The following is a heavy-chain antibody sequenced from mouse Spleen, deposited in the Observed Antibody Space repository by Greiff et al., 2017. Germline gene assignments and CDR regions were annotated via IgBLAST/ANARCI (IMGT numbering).Heavy chain of an antibody. CDR1: GFSFNTYA. J-gene: IGHJ2*01. D-gene: IGHD2-2*01. V-gene: IGHV10-1*01. CDR3: VRQDYGYYYFDY. Sequence: EVKLVESGGGLVQPKGSLKLSCAASGFSFNTYAMNWVRQAPGKGLEWVARIRSKSNNYATYYADSVKDRFTISRDDSESMLYLQMNNLKTEDTAMYYCVRQDYGYYYFDYWGQGTTLTVSS. CDR2: IRSKSNNYAT.